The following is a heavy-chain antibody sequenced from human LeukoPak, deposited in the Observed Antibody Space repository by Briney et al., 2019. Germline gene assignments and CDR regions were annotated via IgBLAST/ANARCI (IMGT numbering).Heavy chain of an antibody. CDR2: ICHSGISGNT. J-gene: IGHJ4*02. V-gene: IGHV4-59*04. CDR3: AREVGPVTSHRIDS. Sequence: SETLSLTCTVSGDSISSACWSWSRQPPGKGLEWIGSICHSGISGNTYYNPSLKSRVTISLDTPKNQFSLKLSSVAAADTAVYSCAREVGPVTSHRIDSWGQGSLVTVSS. CDR1: GDSISSAC. D-gene: IGHD1-26*01.